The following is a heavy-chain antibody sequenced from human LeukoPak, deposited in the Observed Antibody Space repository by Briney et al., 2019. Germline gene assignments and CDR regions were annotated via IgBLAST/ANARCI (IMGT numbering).Heavy chain of an antibody. V-gene: IGHV4-59*12. D-gene: IGHD2-2*01. CDR1: GGSISSYY. CDR3: ARDNPTIVVVPAAMNAFDI. J-gene: IGHJ3*02. Sequence: SETMSLTCTVSGGSISSYYWSWIRQPPGKGLEWIGYIYYSGSTNYNPSLKSRVTISVDTSKNQFSLKLSSVTAADTAVYYCARDNPTIVVVPAAMNAFDIWGQGTMVTVSS. CDR2: IYYSGST.